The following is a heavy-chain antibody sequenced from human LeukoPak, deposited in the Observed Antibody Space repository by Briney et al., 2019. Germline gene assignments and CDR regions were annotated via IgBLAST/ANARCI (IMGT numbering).Heavy chain of an antibody. V-gene: IGHV3-23*01. CDR2: ISGSGGST. J-gene: IGHJ5*02. CDR1: GFTFSSYA. D-gene: IGHD6-19*01. Sequence: GGSLRLSCAASGFTFSSYAMSWVRQAPGKGLEWVSAISGSGGSTYYADSVKGRFTISRDNSKNTLYLQMNSLRAEDTAVYYCATGIIDWAVAGYLDPWGQGTLVTVSS. CDR3: ATGIIDWAVAGYLDP.